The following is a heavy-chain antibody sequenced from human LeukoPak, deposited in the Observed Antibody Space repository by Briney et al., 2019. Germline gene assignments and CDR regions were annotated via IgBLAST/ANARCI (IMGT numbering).Heavy chain of an antibody. Sequence: ASVKVSCEASGYTFTGYYMHWVRQAPGQGLEWMGWINPNSGGTNYAQKFQGRVTMTTDTSITTAYMELTRLRSDDTAVYYCANWAATIRNFNYWGQGTLVTVSS. CDR2: INPNSGGT. CDR3: ANWAATIRNFNY. V-gene: IGHV1-2*02. CDR1: GYTFTGYY. J-gene: IGHJ4*02. D-gene: IGHD5-12*01.